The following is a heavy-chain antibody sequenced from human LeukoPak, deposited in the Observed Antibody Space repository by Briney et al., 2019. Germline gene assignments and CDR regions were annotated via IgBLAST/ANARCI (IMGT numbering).Heavy chain of an antibody. J-gene: IGHJ6*02. CDR1: GYTFTGYY. V-gene: IGHV1-2*06. D-gene: IGHD2-15*01. Sequence: ASVKVSCKASGYTFTGYYMHWVRQAPGQGLGWMGRINPNSGGTNYAQKFQGRATMTRDTSISTAYMELSRLRSDDTAVYYCAREGIPNIVVVVAAAYYYYGMDVWGQGTTVTVSS. CDR2: INPNSGGT. CDR3: AREGIPNIVVVVAAAYYYYGMDV.